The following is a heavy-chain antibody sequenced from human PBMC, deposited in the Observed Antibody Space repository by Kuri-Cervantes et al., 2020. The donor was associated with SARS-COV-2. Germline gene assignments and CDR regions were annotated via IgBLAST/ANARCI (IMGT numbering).Heavy chain of an antibody. V-gene: IGHV3-7*05. CDR3: ARDYYDSSGYSSFDY. D-gene: IGHD3-22*01. CDR1: GFSLSSDG. CDR2: IKQDGSEK. J-gene: IGHJ4*02. Sequence: GGSLRLSCAASGFSLSSDGIHWVRQAPGKGLEWVANIKQDGSEKYYVDSVKGRFTISRDNAKNSLYLQMNSLRAEDTAVYYCARDYYDSSGYSSFDYWGQGTLVTVSS.